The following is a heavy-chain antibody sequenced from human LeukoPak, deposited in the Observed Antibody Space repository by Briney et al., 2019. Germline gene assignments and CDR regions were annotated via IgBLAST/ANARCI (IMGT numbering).Heavy chain of an antibody. CDR2: IYTSGSN. D-gene: IGHD6-19*01. CDR1: GGSISSYY. V-gene: IGHV4-4*07. Sequence: KPSETLSLTYPVSGGSISSYYWSWIRQPAGKGLEWIGRIYTSGSNNYNPSLKSRVTMSVDTSKNQFSLKLSSVTAADTAVYYCAAVAETNWFDPWGQGTLVTVSS. CDR3: AAVAETNWFDP. J-gene: IGHJ5*02.